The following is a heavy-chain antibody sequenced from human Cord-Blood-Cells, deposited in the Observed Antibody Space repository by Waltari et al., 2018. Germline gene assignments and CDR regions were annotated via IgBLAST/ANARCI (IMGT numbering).Heavy chain of an antibody. V-gene: IGHV3-30-3*01. CDR2: ISYDGSNK. Sequence: QVQLVESGGGVVQPGRSLRLPCAASGFTFSSYAMHWVRQAPGKGLEWVAVISYDGSNKYYADSVKGRFTISRDNSKNTLYLQMNSLRAEDTAVYYCARAPGGSYSDAFDIWGQGTMVTVSS. CDR1: GFTFSSYA. D-gene: IGHD1-26*01. J-gene: IGHJ3*02. CDR3: ARAPGGSYSDAFDI.